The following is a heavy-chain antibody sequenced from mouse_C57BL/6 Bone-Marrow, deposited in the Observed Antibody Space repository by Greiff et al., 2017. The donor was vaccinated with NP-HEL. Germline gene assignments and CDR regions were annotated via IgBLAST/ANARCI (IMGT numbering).Heavy chain of an antibody. J-gene: IGHJ3*01. CDR2: IDPANGNT. CDR3: ARSPYYGKTGFAY. V-gene: IGHV14-3*01. CDR1: GFNIKNTY. D-gene: IGHD2-10*01. Sequence: VQLQQSVAELVRPGASVKLSCTASGFNIKNTYMHWVKQRPEQGLEWIGRIDPANGNTKYAPKFQGKATITADTTSNTAYLQLSSLTSENTAIYYCARSPYYGKTGFAYWGQGTLVTVSA.